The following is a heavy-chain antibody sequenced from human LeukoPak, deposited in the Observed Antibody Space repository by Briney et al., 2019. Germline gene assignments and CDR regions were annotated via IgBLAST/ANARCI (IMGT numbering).Heavy chain of an antibody. CDR1: GGSFSGYY. CDR2: INHSGST. J-gene: IGHJ3*02. D-gene: IGHD4-17*01. V-gene: IGHV4-34*01. CDR3: AGTYGDYGRGDAFDI. Sequence: PSETLSLTCAVYGGSFSGYYWSWIRQPPGKGLEWIGEINHSGSTNYNPSLKSRVTISVDTSKNQFSLKLSSVTAADTAVYYCAGTYGDYGRGDAFDIWGQGTMVTVSS.